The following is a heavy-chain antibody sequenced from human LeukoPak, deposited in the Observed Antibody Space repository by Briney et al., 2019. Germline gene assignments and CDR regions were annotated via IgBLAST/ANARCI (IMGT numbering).Heavy chain of an antibody. CDR1: VTFSNAW. J-gene: IGHJ6*03. Sequence: GGSLRLSCAASVTFSNAWMNWVRQAPGKGLEWVAYIQYDGSNEQYADSVKGRFSISRDSSKNILYLQMNSLRAEDTAVYYCAKDRCSNGVGCYYYYMDVWGKGTTVTISS. CDR3: AKDRCSNGVGCYYYYMDV. V-gene: IGHV3-30*02. D-gene: IGHD2-8*01. CDR2: IQYDGSNE.